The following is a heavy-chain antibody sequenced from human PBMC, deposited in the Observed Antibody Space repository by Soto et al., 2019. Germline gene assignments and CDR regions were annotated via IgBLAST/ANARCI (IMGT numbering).Heavy chain of an antibody. J-gene: IGHJ6*02. Sequence: GGSLRLSCAASGFTFSDHYMDWVRQAPGKGLEWVGRTRNKANSYTTEYAASVKGRFTISRDDSKNSLYLQMNSLKTEDTAVYYCARGGYCSGVSCNGEYYGMDVWGHGTTVTVSS. V-gene: IGHV3-72*01. CDR3: ARGGYCSGVSCNGEYYGMDV. CDR2: TRNKANSYTT. CDR1: GFTFSDHY. D-gene: IGHD2-15*01.